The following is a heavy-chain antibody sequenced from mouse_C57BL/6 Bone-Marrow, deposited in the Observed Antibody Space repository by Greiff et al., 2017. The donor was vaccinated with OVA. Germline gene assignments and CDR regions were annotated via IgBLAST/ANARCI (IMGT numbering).Heavy chain of an antibody. CDR2: INPNNGGT. V-gene: IGHV1-26*01. D-gene: IGHD2-1*01. Sequence: VQLQQSGPELVKPGASVKISCKASGYTFTDYYMNWVKQSHGKSLEWIGDINPNNGGTSYNQKFKGKATLTVDKSSSTAYMELRSLTSEDSAVYNCASGNYDAMDYWGQGTSVTVSS. J-gene: IGHJ4*01. CDR3: ASGNYDAMDY. CDR1: GYTFTDYY.